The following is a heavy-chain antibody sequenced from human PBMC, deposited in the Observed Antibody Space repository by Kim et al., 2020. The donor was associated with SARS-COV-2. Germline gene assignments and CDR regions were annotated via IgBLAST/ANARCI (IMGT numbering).Heavy chain of an antibody. V-gene: IGHV3-30*18. CDR1: GFTFSSYG. Sequence: GGSLRLSCAASGFTFSSYGMHWVRQAPGKGLEWVAVISYDGSNKYYADSVKGLFTISRDNSKNTLYLQMNSLRAEDTAVYYCAKDSQLVPQYGDYLDYWGQGTLVTVSS. J-gene: IGHJ4*02. CDR3: AKDSQLVPQYGDYLDY. CDR2: ISYDGSNK. D-gene: IGHD4-17*01.